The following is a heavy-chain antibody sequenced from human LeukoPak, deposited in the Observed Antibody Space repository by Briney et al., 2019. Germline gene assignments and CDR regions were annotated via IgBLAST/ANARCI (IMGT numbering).Heavy chain of an antibody. CDR1: GGSISSSSYY. Sequence: PSETLSLTCTVSGGSISSSSYYWGWIRQPPGKGLEWIGSIYYSGSTYYNPSLKSRVTISVDTSKNQFSLKRSSVTAADTAVYYCARDAHYDSSGYYYAQDGFDYWGQGTLVTVSS. CDR3: ARDAHYDSSGYYYAQDGFDY. J-gene: IGHJ4*02. D-gene: IGHD3-22*01. V-gene: IGHV4-39*07. CDR2: IYYSGST.